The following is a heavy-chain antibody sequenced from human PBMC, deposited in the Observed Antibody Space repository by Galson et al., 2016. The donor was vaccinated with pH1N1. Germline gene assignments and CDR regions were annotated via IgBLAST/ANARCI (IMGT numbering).Heavy chain of an antibody. CDR1: GGSISSGGYY. V-gene: IGHV4-31*03. Sequence: TLSLTCTVSGGSISSGGYYWSWIRQHPGKGLEWIGYTYYSGSTYYNPSLKSRVTISVDTSKNQFSLKPSSVTAADTAVYYCARGSSSMEGEYYFDYWGQGTLVTVSS. CDR2: TYYSGST. CDR3: ARGSSSMEGEYYFDY. J-gene: IGHJ4*02. D-gene: IGHD6-6*01.